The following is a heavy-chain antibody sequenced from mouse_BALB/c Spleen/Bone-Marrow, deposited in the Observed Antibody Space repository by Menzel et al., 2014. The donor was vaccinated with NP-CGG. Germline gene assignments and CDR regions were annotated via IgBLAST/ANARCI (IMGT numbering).Heavy chain of an antibody. Sequence: EVKLVESGPELVKPGASVKMSCKASGYTFTDYYMDWVKQSHGESFEWIGRVNPYNGGTSYNQKFKGKATLTVDKSSSTAYMELDSLTSEDSAVYYCARGDHYCGYVFAYWGQGTLVTVSA. CDR2: VNPYNGGT. CDR3: ARGDHYCGYVFAY. CDR1: GYTFTDYY. D-gene: IGHD1-2*01. J-gene: IGHJ3*01. V-gene: IGHV1-19*01.